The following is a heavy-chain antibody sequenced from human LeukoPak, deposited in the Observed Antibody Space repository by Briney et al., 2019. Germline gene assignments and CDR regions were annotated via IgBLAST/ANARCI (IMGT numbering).Heavy chain of an antibody. J-gene: IGHJ4*02. D-gene: IGHD3-22*01. V-gene: IGHV1-69*01. CDR3: AIPDSSGYYDY. CDR1: GGTFSSYA. Sequence: ASVKVSCKASGGTFSSYAISWVRQAPGQGLEWMGGIIPIFGTANYAQKFQGRVTITADESTSTAYMGLSSLRSEDTAVYYCAIPDSSGYYDYWGQGTLVTVSS. CDR2: IIPIFGTA.